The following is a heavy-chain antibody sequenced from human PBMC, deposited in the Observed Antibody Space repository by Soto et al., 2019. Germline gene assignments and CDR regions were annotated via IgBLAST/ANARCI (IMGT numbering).Heavy chain of an antibody. CDR1: GFAFSSYA. J-gene: IGHJ2*01. CDR3: AKEPVGPDWYFDL. CDR2: ISGSGGST. Sequence: GGSLRLSCAASGFAFSSYAMSWVRQAPGKGLEWVSAISGSGGSTYYADSVKGRFTVSRDNSKNTLYLQMNSLRAEDTAVYNCAKEPVGPDWYFDLWGRGTLVTVSS. V-gene: IGHV3-23*01.